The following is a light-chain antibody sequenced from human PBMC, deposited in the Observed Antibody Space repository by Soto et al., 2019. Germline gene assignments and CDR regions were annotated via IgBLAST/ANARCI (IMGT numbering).Light chain of an antibody. V-gene: IGKV1-5*01. J-gene: IGKJ5*01. CDR2: DAS. CDR1: QSLGRE. CDR3: QRYNAYWA. Sequence: GDRVIITCRASQSLGRELAWYQQKPGKAPKVLIYDASSLKSGVPSRFSGSGSGTEFTLTISSIKPDDFATDDCQRYNAYWAFGQGTRLEIK.